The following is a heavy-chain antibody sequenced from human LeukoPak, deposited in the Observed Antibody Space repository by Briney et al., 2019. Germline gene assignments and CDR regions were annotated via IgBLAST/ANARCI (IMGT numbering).Heavy chain of an antibody. CDR2: INPNSGGT. Sequence: ASVTVSCKASGYTFTGYYMHWVRQAPGQGLEWMGWINPNSGGTNYAQKFQGRVTMTRDTSTSTAYMELSRVRSDDTAVYYCARDSYYYDSSGYNDYWGQGTLVTVSS. D-gene: IGHD3-22*01. CDR3: ARDSYYYDSSGYNDY. CDR1: GYTFTGYY. J-gene: IGHJ4*02. V-gene: IGHV1-2*02.